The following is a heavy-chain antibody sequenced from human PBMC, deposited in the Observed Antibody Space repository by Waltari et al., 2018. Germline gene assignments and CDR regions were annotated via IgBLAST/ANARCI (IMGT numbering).Heavy chain of an antibody. CDR2: HNPNAGSP. D-gene: IGHD6-6*01. Sequence: QVQLVQSGSELKKPGASVKVSCKASGYTFTSYAMNWVRQSPGQGLEWMVWHNPNAGSPTYATGFTGRFGCSLETSVSTEYLQISSLKAEDTAVYYCSSWGYSSSLLYYYYGMDVWGQGTTVTVSS. CDR1: GYTFTSYA. CDR3: SSWGYSSSLLYYYYGMDV. J-gene: IGHJ6*02. V-gene: IGHV7-4-1*02.